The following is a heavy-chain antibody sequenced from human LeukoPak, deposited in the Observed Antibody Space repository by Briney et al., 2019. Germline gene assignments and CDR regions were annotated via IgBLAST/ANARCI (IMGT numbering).Heavy chain of an antibody. CDR3: ATTTMVRGVIIAKPDAFVI. CDR1: GYTLTELS. Sequence: ASVKVSCKVSGYTLTELSMHWVRQAPGKGLEWMGGFDPEDGETIYAQKFQGRVTMTEDTSTDTAYMELSSLRSEDTAVYYCATTTMVRGVIIAKPDAFVIWGQGTMVTVSS. V-gene: IGHV1-24*01. D-gene: IGHD3-10*01. J-gene: IGHJ3*02. CDR2: FDPEDGET.